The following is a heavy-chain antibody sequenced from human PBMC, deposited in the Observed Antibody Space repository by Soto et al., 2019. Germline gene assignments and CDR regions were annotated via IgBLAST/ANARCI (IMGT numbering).Heavy chain of an antibody. V-gene: IGHV3-53*01. J-gene: IGHJ4*02. CDR1: GFNVSSKY. Sequence: PGGSLRLSCAASGFNVSSKYMHWVRQAPGKGLEWVSLTYTGGNSFYASSVKGRFIVSRDISKNTLYLHMHSLSAEDTAVYYCAREGFPYGLDYWGQGSLVTVSS. D-gene: IGHD3-10*01. CDR2: TYTGGNS. CDR3: AREGFPYGLDY.